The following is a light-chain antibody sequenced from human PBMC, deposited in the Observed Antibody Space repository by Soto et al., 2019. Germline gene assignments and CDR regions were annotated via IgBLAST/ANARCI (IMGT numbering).Light chain of an antibody. Sequence: EIVLAQSPSTLSLSPGERASPSCRASQSVSSYLAWYQQKPGQAPRLLIYDASNRATGIPARFSGSGSGTDFTLTISRLEPEDFAVYYCQQYGSSPPRTFGQGTKVDIK. CDR1: QSVSSY. CDR3: QQYGSSPPRT. V-gene: IGKV3-11*01. J-gene: IGKJ1*01. CDR2: DAS.